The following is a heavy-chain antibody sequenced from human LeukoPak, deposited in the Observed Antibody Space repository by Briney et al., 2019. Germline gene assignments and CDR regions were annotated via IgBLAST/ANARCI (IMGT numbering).Heavy chain of an antibody. CDR2: INHSGST. Sequence: PSETLSLTCAVYGGSFSGSYWGWIRQPPGKGLEWIGEINHSGSTNYNPSLKSRVTISVDTSKNQFSLKLSSVTAADTAVYYCARGRTIFGPLKLGFDYWGQGTLVTVSS. D-gene: IGHD3-3*01. V-gene: IGHV4-34*01. CDR1: GGSFSGSY. CDR3: ARGRTIFGPLKLGFDY. J-gene: IGHJ4*02.